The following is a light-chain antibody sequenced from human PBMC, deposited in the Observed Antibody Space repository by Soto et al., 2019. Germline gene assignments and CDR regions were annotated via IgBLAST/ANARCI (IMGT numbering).Light chain of an antibody. CDR2: GAA. CDR3: QQYGSSPPIT. CDR1: QSVDNGY. V-gene: IGKV3-20*01. Sequence: EIVLTQSPGTLSLSPGEIATLSFSASQSVDNGYLAWYQQKPGQAPRLLIFGAASRATGIPDRFSGSGSGTEFTLTISSLQSEDFAVYYCQQYGSSPPITFGQGTRLEIK. J-gene: IGKJ5*01.